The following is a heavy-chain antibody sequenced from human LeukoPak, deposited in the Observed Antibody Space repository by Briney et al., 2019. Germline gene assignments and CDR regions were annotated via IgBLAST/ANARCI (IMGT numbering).Heavy chain of an antibody. D-gene: IGHD6-19*01. CDR3: ARAGGTIAVAGNFDY. CDR1: GYTFTSYG. J-gene: IGHJ4*02. Sequence: ASVKVSCKASGYTFTSYGISWVRQAPGQGLEWMGWISAYNGNTNYAQKLQGRVTMTTDTSTSTAYMELRSVRSYDTAVYYCARAGGTIAVAGNFDYWGQGTLVTVSS. CDR2: ISAYNGNT. V-gene: IGHV1-18*01.